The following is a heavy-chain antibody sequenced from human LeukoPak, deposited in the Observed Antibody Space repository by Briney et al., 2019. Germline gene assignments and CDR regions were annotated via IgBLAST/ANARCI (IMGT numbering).Heavy chain of an antibody. CDR3: AKGGVATMRDGYNYYYYMEV. CDR2: ISGSGGQT. CDR1: RITFSSHA. V-gene: IGHV3-23*01. J-gene: IGHJ6*03. D-gene: IGHD5-24*01. Sequence: GGSLRLSCEAPRITFSSHAMSWVRQAPGKGLQWVSLISGSGGQTYYGDSVKGRFTISRDNSKNTVYLQMSSLRADDTAIYYCAKGGVATMRDGYNYYYYMEVWGRGTTVTVSS.